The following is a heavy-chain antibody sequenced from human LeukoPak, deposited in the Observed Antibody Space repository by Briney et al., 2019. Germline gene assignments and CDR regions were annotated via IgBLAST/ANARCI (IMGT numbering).Heavy chain of an antibody. CDR2: IYYSGST. CDR3: ARHVLRITIFGVAKRWGYSDY. CDR1: GGSIXSYY. V-gene: IGHV4-59*08. Sequence: TLSLTCTVSGGSIXSYYWSWIRQPPGKGLEWIGYIYYSGSTNYNPSLKSRVTISVDTSKNQFSLKLSSVTAADTAVYYCARHVLRITIFGVAKRWGYSDYWGQGTLVTVSS. D-gene: IGHD3-3*01. J-gene: IGHJ4*02.